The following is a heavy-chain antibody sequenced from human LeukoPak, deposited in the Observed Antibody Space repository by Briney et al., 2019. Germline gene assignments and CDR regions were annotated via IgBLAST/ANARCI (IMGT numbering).Heavy chain of an antibody. V-gene: IGHV6-1*01. CDR2: TYYRSKWYN. CDR3: ARGVDAFNI. J-gene: IGHJ3*02. Sequence: SQTLSLTCAMSGETVSSNSAAWNWIRQSPSRGLEWLGRTYYRSKWYNDYAVSVKSRIIINPDKAKNQFSLQLNSMTPEDAAVYYCARGVDAFNIWGQGTMVTVSS. CDR1: GETVSSNSAA.